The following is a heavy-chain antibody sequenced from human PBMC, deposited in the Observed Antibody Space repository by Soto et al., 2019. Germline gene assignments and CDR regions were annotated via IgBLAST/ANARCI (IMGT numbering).Heavy chain of an antibody. CDR1: GGSFSGYY. Sequence: SETLSLTCAVYGGSFSGYYWSWIRQPPGKGLEWIGEINHSGSTNYNPSLKSRVTISVDTSKNQFSLKLSSVTAADTAVYYCARSGPSYSSGWYYFDYWGQGTLVTVSS. J-gene: IGHJ4*02. V-gene: IGHV4-34*01. CDR3: ARSGPSYSSGWYYFDY. CDR2: INHSGST. D-gene: IGHD6-19*01.